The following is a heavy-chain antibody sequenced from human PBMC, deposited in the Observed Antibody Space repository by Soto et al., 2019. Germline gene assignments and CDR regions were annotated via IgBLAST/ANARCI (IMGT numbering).Heavy chain of an antibody. Sequence: QVQLVESGGGVVQPGTSLRLSCTASGFTFNSYGIHWVRQAPGKGLEWLALIEYNAKNRFYADSVKGRFSISRDNSRNTVDLQVNGLIAEDTAVYYCAREGDDYCSGTRCFHYYGLDVWGQGTTVIVSS. CDR3: AREGDDYCSGTRCFHYYGLDV. V-gene: IGHV3-33*05. CDR2: IEYNAKNR. J-gene: IGHJ6*02. D-gene: IGHD2-15*01. CDR1: GFTFNSYG.